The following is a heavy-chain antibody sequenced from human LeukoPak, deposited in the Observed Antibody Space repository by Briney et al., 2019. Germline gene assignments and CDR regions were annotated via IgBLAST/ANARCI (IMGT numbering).Heavy chain of an antibody. D-gene: IGHD3-16*01. CDR3: ARFDVESAHHY. Sequence: GASVKVSCRASGYTFTGYYMHWVRQAPGQGLEWRGWINPNSGGTNYAQKFQGRVTMTRDTSISTAYMERSRLRSDDTAVYYCARFDVESAHHYWGQGTLVTVSS. V-gene: IGHV1-2*02. CDR1: GYTFTGYY. J-gene: IGHJ4*02. CDR2: INPNSGGT.